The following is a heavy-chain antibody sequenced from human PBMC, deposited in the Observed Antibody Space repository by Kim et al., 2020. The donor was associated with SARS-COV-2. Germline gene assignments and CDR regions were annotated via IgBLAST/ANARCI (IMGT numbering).Heavy chain of an antibody. J-gene: IGHJ4*02. V-gene: IGHV1-3*01. CDR3: ASSQPPLY. Sequence: NGNTKYSQKFQGRVTITRDTSASTAYMELSSLRSEDTAVYYCASSQPPLYWGQGTLVTVSS. CDR2: NGNT.